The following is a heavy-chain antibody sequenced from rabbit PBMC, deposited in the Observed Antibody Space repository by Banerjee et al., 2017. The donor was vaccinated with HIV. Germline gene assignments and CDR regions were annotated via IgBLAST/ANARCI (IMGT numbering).Heavy chain of an antibody. J-gene: IGHJ6*01. CDR3: ARESGLNGDGYDL. D-gene: IGHD6-1*01. V-gene: IGHV1S40*01. CDR1: GFSLSSYA. Sequence: QSVEESGGDLVKPEGSLTLTCTVSGFSLSSYAMGWVRQAPGKGLELIACIYTGSGSAYYASWAKGRFTISKTSSTTVTLQMTSLTGADTATYFCARESGLNGDGYDLWGPGTLVTVS. CDR2: IYTGSGSA.